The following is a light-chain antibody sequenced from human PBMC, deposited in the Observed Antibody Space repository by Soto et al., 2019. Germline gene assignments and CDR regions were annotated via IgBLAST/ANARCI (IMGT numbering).Light chain of an antibody. CDR1: QSVSSSY. CDR3: QQYSNSPFA. Sequence: EIVLTQSPGTLSLSPGERATLSCRARQSVSSSYLAWYQQKPGQAPRPLIYGASSRAIGIPDRFSGSGSGTDFTLTISRLEPEDFAVYYCQQYSNSPFAFGPGTKVDIK. V-gene: IGKV3-20*01. CDR2: GAS. J-gene: IGKJ3*01.